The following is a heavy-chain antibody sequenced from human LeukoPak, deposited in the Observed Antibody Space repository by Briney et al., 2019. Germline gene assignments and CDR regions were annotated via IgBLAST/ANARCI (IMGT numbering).Heavy chain of an antibody. CDR3: AKDDILTGYPDY. Sequence: GGSLRLSCAASGSTFGDYAIHWVRQAPGKGLEWVSAISGSGGSTYYADSVKGRFTISRDNSKNTLYLQMNSLRAEDTAVYYCAKDDILTGYPDYWGQGTLVTVSS. J-gene: IGHJ4*02. V-gene: IGHV3-23*01. D-gene: IGHD3-9*01. CDR2: ISGSGGST. CDR1: GSTFGDYA.